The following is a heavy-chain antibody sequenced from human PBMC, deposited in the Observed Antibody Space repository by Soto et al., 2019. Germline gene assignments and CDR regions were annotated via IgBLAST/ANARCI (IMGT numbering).Heavy chain of an antibody. J-gene: IGHJ6*02. V-gene: IGHV3-30*18. CDR2: ISYDGILK. D-gene: IGHD3-10*01. Sequence: GGSLRLSCEASGFTFSAFGMHWVRQAPGKGLEWVAIISYDGILKYYADPVKGRFTISRDTSKSALYLQMNSLRPEDTAVYYCAKDFKISGGHYGSLNYYYGMDVWGQGTTVTVSS. CDR1: GFTFSAFG. CDR3: AKDFKISGGHYGSLNYYYGMDV.